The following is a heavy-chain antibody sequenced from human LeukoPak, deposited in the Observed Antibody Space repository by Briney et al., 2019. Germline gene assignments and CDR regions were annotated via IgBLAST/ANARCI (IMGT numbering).Heavy chain of an antibody. CDR2: IATVGDT. V-gene: IGHV3-13*01. CDR3: ARIGAPGHCGGDCYSGDY. Sequence: GGSLRLSCAASGVTFSNYDMHWVRQAAGKGLEWVSAIATVGDTYYLGSVKGRFIISRENAKNTLYLQMNSLRAGDTGVYYCARIGAPGHCGGDCYSGDYWGQGTLVTVSS. D-gene: IGHD2-21*01. CDR1: GVTFSNYD. J-gene: IGHJ4*02.